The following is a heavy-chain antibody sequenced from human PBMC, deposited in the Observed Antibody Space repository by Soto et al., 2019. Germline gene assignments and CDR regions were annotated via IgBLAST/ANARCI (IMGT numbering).Heavy chain of an antibody. Sequence: SGPTLVNPTQTLTLTCTFSGFSLSTSGVGVGWIRQPPGKALEWLALIYWNDDKRYSPSLKSRLTITKDTSKNQAVLTMTNMDPVDTATYYCAHRPPISIAAAGWYNWFDPWGQGTLVTVSS. V-gene: IGHV2-5*01. D-gene: IGHD6-13*01. J-gene: IGHJ5*02. CDR1: GFSLSTSGVG. CDR3: AHRPPISIAAAGWYNWFDP. CDR2: IYWNDDK.